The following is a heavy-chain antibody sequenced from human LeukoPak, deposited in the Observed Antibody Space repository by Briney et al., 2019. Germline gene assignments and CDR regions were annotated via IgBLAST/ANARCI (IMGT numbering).Heavy chain of an antibody. Sequence: ASVKVSCKASGYTFTSYDINWVRQATGQGLEWMGWMNPNSGNTGYAQKFQGRVTMTRNTSISTAYMELSSLRSEDTAVYYCARAPPDTYYDLWSGYYRSWFDPWGQGTLVTVSS. CDR1: GYTFTSYD. D-gene: IGHD3-3*01. CDR3: ARAPPDTYYDLWSGYYRSWFDP. J-gene: IGHJ5*02. CDR2: MNPNSGNT. V-gene: IGHV1-8*01.